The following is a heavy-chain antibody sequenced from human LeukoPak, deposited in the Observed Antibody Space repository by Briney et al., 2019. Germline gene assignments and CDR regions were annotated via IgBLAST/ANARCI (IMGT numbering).Heavy chain of an antibody. V-gene: IGHV1-69*13. Sequence: GASVKVSCKASGGTFSGYAISWVRQAPGQELEWMGGVIPIFGTANYAQKFQGRVTITADESTSTAYMELSSLRSEDTAVYYCARDLYDFWSGSGYWGQGTLVTVSS. CDR2: VIPIFGTA. D-gene: IGHD3-3*01. CDR3: ARDLYDFWSGSGY. J-gene: IGHJ4*02. CDR1: GGTFSGYA.